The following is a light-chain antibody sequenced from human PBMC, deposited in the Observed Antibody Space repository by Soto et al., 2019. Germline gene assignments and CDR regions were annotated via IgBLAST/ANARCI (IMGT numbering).Light chain of an antibody. Sequence: QSALTQPASVSGSPGQSITISCTGTRRDVGGYNYVSWYQQHPGKAPKLMIYEVSNRPSGVSNRFSGSKSGNTASLTISGLQAEDEADYYCSSYTSSSIDYVFGTGTKLTVL. CDR1: RRDVGGYNY. V-gene: IGLV2-14*01. J-gene: IGLJ1*01. CDR2: EVS. CDR3: SSYTSSSIDYV.